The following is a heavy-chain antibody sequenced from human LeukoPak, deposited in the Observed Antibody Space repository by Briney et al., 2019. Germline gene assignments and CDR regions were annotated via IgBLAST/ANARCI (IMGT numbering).Heavy chain of an antibody. CDR1: GGSISGYY. J-gene: IGHJ5*02. CDR2: IYTSGST. V-gene: IGHV4-4*07. CDR3: ARTPQVNSFVP. Sequence: SETLSLTCAVSGGSISGYYWSWIRQPAGKGLEWIGRIYTSGSTNYNPSLKSRLTMSVDTSKNHFSLKLSSVTAADSAVYYCARTPQVNSFVPWGQGTLVTVSS. D-gene: IGHD2-15*01.